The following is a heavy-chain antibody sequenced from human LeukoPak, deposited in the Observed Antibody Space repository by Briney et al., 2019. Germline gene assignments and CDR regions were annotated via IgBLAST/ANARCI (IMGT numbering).Heavy chain of an antibody. J-gene: IGHJ3*02. D-gene: IGHD6-6*01. Sequence: GGSLRLSCAASGFTVSSNYMSWVRQAPGKGLEWVSVIYSGGSTYYADPVKGRFTISRDNSKNTLYLQMNSLRAEDTAVYYCARDIAGRGASDIWGQGTMVTVSS. V-gene: IGHV3-53*01. CDR2: IYSGGST. CDR1: GFTVSSNY. CDR3: ARDIAGRGASDI.